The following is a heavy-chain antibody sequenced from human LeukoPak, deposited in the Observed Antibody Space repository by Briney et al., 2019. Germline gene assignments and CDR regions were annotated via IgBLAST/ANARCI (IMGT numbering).Heavy chain of an antibody. CDR1: GGSISSGSYY. CDR2: IYTSGST. CDR3: ASVPASNWGSKGYWYFDL. J-gene: IGHJ2*01. Sequence: SQTLSLTCTVSGGSISSGSYYWSWIRQPAGKGLEWIGRIYTSGSTNYNPSLKSRVTISVDTSKNQFSLKLSSVTAADTAVYYCASVPASNWGSKGYWYFDLWGRGTLVTVSS. D-gene: IGHD7-27*01. V-gene: IGHV4-61*02.